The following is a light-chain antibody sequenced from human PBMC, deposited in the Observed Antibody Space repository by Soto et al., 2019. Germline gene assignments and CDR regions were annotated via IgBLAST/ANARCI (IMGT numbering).Light chain of an antibody. CDR2: SNN. V-gene: IGLV1-44*01. CDR1: SSNIGTNT. Sequence: QSVLTQPPSASGTPGQRVTISCSGSSSNIGTNTVNWYQHLPGAAPKLLIHSNNLRPSGVPDRFSGSKSGTSASLAISGLQSEDEADYYCAAWDDSLNAPVYVFGSGTKLTVL. J-gene: IGLJ1*01. CDR3: AAWDDSLNAPVYV.